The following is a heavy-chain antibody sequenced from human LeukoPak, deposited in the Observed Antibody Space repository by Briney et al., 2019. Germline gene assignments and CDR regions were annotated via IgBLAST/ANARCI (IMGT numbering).Heavy chain of an antibody. Sequence: PSETLSLTCAVYGGSFSGYYWSWIRQPPGKGLEWIGEINHSGSTNYNPSLKSRVTISVDTSKDQFSLKLSSVTAADTAVYYCARGVFRYYYYYMDVWGKGTTVTASS. J-gene: IGHJ6*03. CDR2: INHSGST. D-gene: IGHD3-10*01. CDR3: ARGVFRYYYYYMDV. V-gene: IGHV4-34*01. CDR1: GGSFSGYY.